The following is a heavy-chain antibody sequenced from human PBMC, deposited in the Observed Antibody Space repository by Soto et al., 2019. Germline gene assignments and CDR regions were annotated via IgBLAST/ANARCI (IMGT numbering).Heavy chain of an antibody. CDR3: AKPERETYYYGSVSFDWGMDV. Sequence: QVQLVESGGGVVQPGRSLRLSCAASGFTVSSYGMHWVRQAPGKGLEWVAVISYDGSNKYYADSVKGRFTISRDNSKNTLYLQMNSLRAEDTAVYYCAKPERETYYYGSVSFDWGMDVWGKGTTVTVSS. J-gene: IGHJ6*04. CDR2: ISYDGSNK. D-gene: IGHD3-10*01. CDR1: GFTVSSYG. V-gene: IGHV3-30*18.